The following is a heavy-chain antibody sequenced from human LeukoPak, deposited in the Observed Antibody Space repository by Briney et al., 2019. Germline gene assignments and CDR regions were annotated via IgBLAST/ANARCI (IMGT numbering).Heavy chain of an antibody. CDR1: GFAFSTWD. V-gene: IGHV3-23*01. D-gene: IGHD3-3*01. CDR2: ISGSGGST. Sequence: GALTLSCPACGFAFSTWDLSGVGQAPGKGLKGVSSISGSGGSTYYSDSVKGRFSISRDNSKNTVYLEMNSLRAEDTALYYCAKGGQNFDFWRFDYWGQGTLVPVSS. CDR3: AKGGQNFDFWRFDY. J-gene: IGHJ4*02.